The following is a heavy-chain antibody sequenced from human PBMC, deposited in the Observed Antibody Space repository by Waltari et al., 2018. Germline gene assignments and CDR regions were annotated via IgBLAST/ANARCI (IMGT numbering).Heavy chain of an antibody. V-gene: IGHV3-21*01. Sequence: EVQLVASGGGLVKAGGSLRLSCAAFGLPFSTYSMNWVRQAPGKGLEWVSSISSSSLYMSYADSVKGRVTISRDNAKNSLYLQMNSLRVEDTAVYYCARSSTTVTTFGWGQGTLVTVSS. D-gene: IGHD4-17*01. CDR1: GLPFSTYS. CDR3: ARSSTTVTTFG. CDR2: ISSSSLYM. J-gene: IGHJ4*02.